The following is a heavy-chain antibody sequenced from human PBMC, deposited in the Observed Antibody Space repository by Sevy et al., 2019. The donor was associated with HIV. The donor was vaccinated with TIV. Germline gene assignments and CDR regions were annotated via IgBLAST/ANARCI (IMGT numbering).Heavy chain of an antibody. V-gene: IGHV3-48*01. J-gene: IGHJ6*02. CDR3: ARELVVGNYYYYYYGMDV. CDR1: GFTFSSYS. Sequence: GGSLRLSCAASGFTFSSYSMNWVRQAPGKGLEWVSYISSSSSTIYYADSVKGRFTISRDNAKNSLYLQMNSLRAEDTAVYNCARELVVGNYYYYYYGMDVWGQGTTVTVSS. CDR2: ISSSSSTI. D-gene: IGHD2-15*01.